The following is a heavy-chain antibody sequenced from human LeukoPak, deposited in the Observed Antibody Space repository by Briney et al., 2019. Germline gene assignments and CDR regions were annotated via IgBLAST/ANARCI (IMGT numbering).Heavy chain of an antibody. CDR1: GVSFSGYY. CDR3: ARGSRGSYSYSPFDY. D-gene: IGHD1-26*01. Sequence: PSETLSLTCSVYGVSFSGYYWSWIRQPPGKGLEWIGEINHSGSTNYNPSLKSRVTISVDTSKNQFSLKLSSVTAADTAVYYCARGSRGSYSYSPFDYWGQGTLVTVSS. J-gene: IGHJ4*02. V-gene: IGHV4-34*01. CDR2: INHSGST.